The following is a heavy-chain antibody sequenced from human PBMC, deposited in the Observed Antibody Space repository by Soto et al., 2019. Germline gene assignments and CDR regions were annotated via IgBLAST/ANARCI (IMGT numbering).Heavy chain of an antibody. CDR1: GGTFSSYT. CDR3: ARFHTAYDAFDI. Sequence: SVKVSCKASGGTFSSYTISWVRQAPGQGLEWMGRIIPILVIANYAQKFQGRVTFTADKSTSTAYLELSSLISEDTAVYYCARFHTAYDAFDIWGQGTMVTVSS. CDR2: IIPILVIA. V-gene: IGHV1-69*02. J-gene: IGHJ3*02. D-gene: IGHD4-17*01.